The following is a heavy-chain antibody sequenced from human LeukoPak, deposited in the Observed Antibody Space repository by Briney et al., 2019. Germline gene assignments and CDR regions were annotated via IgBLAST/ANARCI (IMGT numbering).Heavy chain of an antibody. CDR1: GFTFDDYA. CDR2: ISWNSGSI. Sequence: QSGGSLRLSCAASGFTFDDYAMHWVRQAPGKGLEWVSGISWNSGSIGYADSVKGRFTISRDNAKNSLYLQMNSLRAEDTALYYCAKGAIVGALVYYFDYWGQGTLVTVSS. CDR3: AKGAIVGALVYYFDY. V-gene: IGHV3-9*01. D-gene: IGHD1-26*01. J-gene: IGHJ4*02.